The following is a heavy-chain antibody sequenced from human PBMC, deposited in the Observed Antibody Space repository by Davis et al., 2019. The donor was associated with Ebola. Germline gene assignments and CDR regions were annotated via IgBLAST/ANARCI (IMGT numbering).Heavy chain of an antibody. D-gene: IGHD3-16*01. CDR1: GDSVSTKNTG. Sequence: HSQTLSLTCVISGDSVSTKNTGWNWIRQSPSRGLEWLGRTYYTSEWHNDYGESVKSRITINPDTSKNQLSLQLNSVTPEDTAVYYCVRGWGRSGLDVWGQGTTVTVSS. CDR2: TYYTSEWHN. CDR3: VRGWGRSGLDV. V-gene: IGHV6-1*01. J-gene: IGHJ6*02.